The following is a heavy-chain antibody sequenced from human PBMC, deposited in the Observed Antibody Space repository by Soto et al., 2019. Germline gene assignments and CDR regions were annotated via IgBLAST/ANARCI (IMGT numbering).Heavy chain of an antibody. CDR1: GFTFRNHG. CDR3: ARDGSNKPGFYYGMDV. CDR2: VWSDGSNR. V-gene: IGHV3-33*01. J-gene: IGHJ6*02. D-gene: IGHD4-4*01. Sequence: QVQLVASGGGVVQPGRSLRLSCEAFGFTFRNHGMHWVRQAPGKGLQWVASVWSDGSNRYYADSVKGRFTMSRDNSKKTLYLQMNNLRADDTAVYYCARDGSNKPGFYYGMDVWGQETTVSVSS.